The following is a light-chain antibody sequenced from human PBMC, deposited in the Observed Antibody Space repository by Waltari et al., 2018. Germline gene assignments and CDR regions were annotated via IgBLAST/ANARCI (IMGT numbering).Light chain of an antibody. CDR3: MQGSHWPWT. V-gene: IGKV2-30*01. CDR2: RVS. Sequence: DVVMTQSPLSLPVTLWQPASISCRSSQSLVASDGNTSFNWFQQRPGQSPRRLFYRVSKRDFGVPDRFSGSGSGTDFTLRITRVEAEDVGVYYCMQGSHWPWTFGQGTKVEIK. CDR1: QSLVASDGNTS. J-gene: IGKJ1*01.